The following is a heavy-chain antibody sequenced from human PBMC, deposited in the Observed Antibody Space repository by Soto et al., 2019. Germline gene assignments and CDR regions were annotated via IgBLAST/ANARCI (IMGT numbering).Heavy chain of an antibody. J-gene: IGHJ3*02. Sequence: QLQLQESGPGLVKPSETLSLTCTVSGGSISSSSYYWGWIRQPPGKGLEWIGSIYYSGSTYYNPSLKRRVTISVDKSKNQFSLKLSSVTAADTAVYYCASSVKYDFWSGYWASDAFDIWGQGTMVTVSS. CDR3: ASSVKYDFWSGYWASDAFDI. CDR2: IYYSGST. V-gene: IGHV4-39*01. D-gene: IGHD3-3*01. CDR1: GGSISSSSYY.